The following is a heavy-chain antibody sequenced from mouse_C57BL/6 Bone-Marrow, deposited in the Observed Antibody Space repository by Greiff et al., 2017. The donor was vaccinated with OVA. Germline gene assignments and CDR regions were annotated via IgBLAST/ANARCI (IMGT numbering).Heavy chain of an antibody. CDR3: AREDSSGYEFAY. D-gene: IGHD3-2*02. J-gene: IGHJ3*01. CDR1: GFTFSSYA. Sequence: EVQRVESGGGLVKPGGSLKLSCAASGFTFSSYAMSWVRQTPEKRLEWVATISDGGSYTYYPDNVKGRFTISRDNAKNNLYLQMSHLKSEDTAMYYCAREDSSGYEFAYWGQGTLVTVSA. V-gene: IGHV5-4*01. CDR2: ISDGGSYT.